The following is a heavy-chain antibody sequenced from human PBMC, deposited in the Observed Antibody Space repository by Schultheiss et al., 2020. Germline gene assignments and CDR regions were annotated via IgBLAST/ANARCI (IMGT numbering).Heavy chain of an antibody. CDR3: ARHNQVYAISLFDS. CDR1: GFTLNKYG. J-gene: IGHJ4*02. CDR2: IKQDGSEK. Sequence: GGSLRLSCAGSGFTLNKYGMNRVRQAPGKGLEWVANIKQDGSEKYYVDSVKGRFTISRDNAKNSLYLQMNSLRAEDTAVYYCARHNQVYAISLFDSWGQGTLVTVSS. V-gene: IGHV3-7*01. D-gene: IGHD2-8*01.